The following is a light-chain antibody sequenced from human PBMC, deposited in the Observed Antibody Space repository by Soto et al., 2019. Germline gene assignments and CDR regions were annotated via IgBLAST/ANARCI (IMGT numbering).Light chain of an antibody. CDR2: DAS. J-gene: IGKJ1*01. Sequence: DIPMTQSPSPLSASVGDRITITCRASQSISSWLAWYQQKPGKAPKLLIYDASSLESGVPSRFSGSGSGTEFTLTISSLQPDDFATYYCQQYNSYPGTFGQGTKVDIK. V-gene: IGKV1-5*01. CDR3: QQYNSYPGT. CDR1: QSISSW.